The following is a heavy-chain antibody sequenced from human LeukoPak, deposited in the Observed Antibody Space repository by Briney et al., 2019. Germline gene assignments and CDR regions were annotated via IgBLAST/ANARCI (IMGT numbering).Heavy chain of an antibody. J-gene: IGHJ4*02. D-gene: IGHD1-1*01. Sequence: GASVKVSCKVSGYSLIDLSMYWVRQAPGKGLEWMGGFDPDDGETTYAQRFKGRVTMTEDTSTDTAYMELSSLRSDDTAVYYCAADSQKTEVPATDHWGQGTLVTVSS. CDR3: AADSQKTEVPATDH. CDR1: GYSLIDLS. V-gene: IGHV1-24*01. CDR2: FDPDDGET.